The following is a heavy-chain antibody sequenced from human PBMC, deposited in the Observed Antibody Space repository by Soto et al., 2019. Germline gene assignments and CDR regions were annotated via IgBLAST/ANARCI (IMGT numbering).Heavy chain of an antibody. J-gene: IGHJ4*02. CDR3: ARTDSSGYRFDY. D-gene: IGHD3-22*01. V-gene: IGHV3-33*01. CDR2: IWYDGSNK. Sequence: QVQLVESGGGVVQPGRSLRLSCAASGLTFSSYGMHWVRQAPGKGLEWVAVIWYDGSNKYYADSVKGRFTISRDNSKNTLYLQMNSLRAEDTAVYYCARTDSSGYRFDYWGQGTLVTVSS. CDR1: GLTFSSYG.